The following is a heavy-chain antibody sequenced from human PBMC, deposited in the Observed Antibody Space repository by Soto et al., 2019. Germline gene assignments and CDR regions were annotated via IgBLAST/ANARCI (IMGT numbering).Heavy chain of an antibody. CDR1: GFTFSSYA. V-gene: IGHV3-23*01. CDR2: ISGSDGST. CDR3: AKEYSSGWYYFDY. Sequence: EVQLLESGGGLVQPGGSLRLSCAASGFTFSSYAMSWVRQAPGKGLEWVSTISGSDGSTYYADSVKGRFTISRDNSKNTLYLQMNSLIAEDTAVYYCAKEYSSGWYYFDYWGQGTLVTVSS. D-gene: IGHD6-19*01. J-gene: IGHJ4*02.